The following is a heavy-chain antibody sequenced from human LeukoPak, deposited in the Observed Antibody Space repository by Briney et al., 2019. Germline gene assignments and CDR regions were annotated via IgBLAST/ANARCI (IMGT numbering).Heavy chain of an antibody. CDR1: GYTFTGYY. V-gene: IGHV1-2*06. CDR2: INPNSGGT. J-gene: IGHJ4*02. CDR3: AKELVGATRVLFDY. Sequence: ASVKVSCKASGYTFTGYYMHWVRQAPGQGLEWMGRINPNSGGTNYAQKFQGRVTMTRDTSISTAYMELSRLRSDDTAVYYCAKELVGATRVLFDYWGQGTLVTVSS. D-gene: IGHD1-26*01.